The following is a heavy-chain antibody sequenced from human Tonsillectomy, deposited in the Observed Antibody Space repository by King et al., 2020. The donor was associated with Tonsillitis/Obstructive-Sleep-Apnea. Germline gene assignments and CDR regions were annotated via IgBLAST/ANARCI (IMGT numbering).Heavy chain of an antibody. J-gene: IGHJ4*02. Sequence: VQLVESGGDLVQPGGSLRLSCAGSGFTFSDYAMTWVRQAPGKGLEWGSCISDSTYYTYYADAVRGRFPISKENSEKTLYFQMSSLGVEDKAVYYCARVVYYSGAHKFDFWGQGTPVTVSS. CDR2: ISDSTYYT. CDR3: ARVVYYSGAHKFDF. D-gene: IGHD2-8*02. CDR1: GFTFSDYA. V-gene: IGHV3-23*04.